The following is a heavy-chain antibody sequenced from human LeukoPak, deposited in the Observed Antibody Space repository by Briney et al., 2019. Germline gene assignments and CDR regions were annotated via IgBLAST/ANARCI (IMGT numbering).Heavy chain of an antibody. V-gene: IGHV3-9*01. CDR3: ARGGQGYNPHDY. D-gene: IGHD5-24*01. CDR2: ISWNSGSI. J-gene: IGHJ4*02. CDR1: GFTFDDYA. Sequence: GGSLRLSCAASGFTFDDYAMHWVRQAPGKGLEWVSGISWNSGSIGYADSVKGRFTVSRDNSKNTLYLQMNSLRGEDTAVYYCARGGQGYNPHDYWGQGTLVTVSS.